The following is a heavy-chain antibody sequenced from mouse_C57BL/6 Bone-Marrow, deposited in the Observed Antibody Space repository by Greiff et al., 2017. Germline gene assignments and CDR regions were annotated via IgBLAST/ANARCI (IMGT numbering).Heavy chain of an antibody. CDR3: ASVTTVVANFDY. Sequence: VQLQQSGPELVKPGASVKISCKASGYSFTDYNMNWVKQSNGKSLEWIGVINPNYGTTSYKQKFKCNATLTVDQSSSTSYIQLNSLTSDESAVYYCASVTTVVANFDYWGQGTTLTVSS. D-gene: IGHD1-1*01. CDR1: GYSFTDYN. J-gene: IGHJ2*01. CDR2: INPNYGTT. V-gene: IGHV1-39*01.